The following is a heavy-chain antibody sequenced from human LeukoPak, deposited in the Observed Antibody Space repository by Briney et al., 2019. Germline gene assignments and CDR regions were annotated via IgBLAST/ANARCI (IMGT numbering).Heavy chain of an antibody. Sequence: PGGSLRLSCAASGFNFDEYAMHWVRQAPGKGLEWVSGISWNSGTIRYADSVKGRFTISRDNAKNSLYLEMNSLRAEDMGLYYCAKGQKYYYYYYMDVWGRGTPVSVSS. J-gene: IGHJ6*03. CDR1: GFNFDEYA. V-gene: IGHV3-9*03. CDR2: ISWNSGTI. CDR3: AKGQKYYYYYYMDV.